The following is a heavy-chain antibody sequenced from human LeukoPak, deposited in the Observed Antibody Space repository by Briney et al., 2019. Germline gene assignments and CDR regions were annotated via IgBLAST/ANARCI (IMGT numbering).Heavy chain of an antibody. D-gene: IGHD1-26*01. CDR3: AGDRATSYFDY. CDR2: IWYDGSNK. J-gene: IGHJ4*02. Sequence: GGSLRLSCTASGFTISNNHMSWVRQAPGKGLEWVAFIWYDGSNKYYTDSVKGRFTISRDNSKNTLYLQMNSLRAEDTAVYYCAGDRATSYFDYWGQGALVTISS. CDR1: GFTISNNH. V-gene: IGHV3-33*08.